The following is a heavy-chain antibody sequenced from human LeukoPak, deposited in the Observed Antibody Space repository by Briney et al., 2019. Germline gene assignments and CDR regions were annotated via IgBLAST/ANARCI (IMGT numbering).Heavy chain of an antibody. Sequence: SHPLSLTCAISGDSVSSDSAGWTSIRQSPSRGLEWLGKTYYRSKRYTEYALSVKSRVSINPDTTKNQFSLQLNSVSPEDTAVYYCTRTRDYAMDVWGQGTTVTVS. CDR2: TYYRSKRYT. CDR3: TRTRDYAMDV. V-gene: IGHV6-1*01. CDR1: GDSVSSDSAG. J-gene: IGHJ6*02.